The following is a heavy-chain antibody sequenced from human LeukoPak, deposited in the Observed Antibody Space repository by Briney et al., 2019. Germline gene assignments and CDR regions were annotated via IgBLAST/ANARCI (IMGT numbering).Heavy chain of an antibody. Sequence: SETLSLTCTVSGGSISYYFWSWIRQPPGKRLEWIGYVSYSGGTNCNPSLKSRVTISVDTSKNQFSLKLSSVTPADTAVYYCARVWDCGGDCYPDVAFDIWGQGTVVTVSS. D-gene: IGHD2-21*01. CDR2: VSYSGGT. J-gene: IGHJ3*02. CDR3: ARVWDCGGDCYPDVAFDI. CDR1: GGSISYYF. V-gene: IGHV4-59*01.